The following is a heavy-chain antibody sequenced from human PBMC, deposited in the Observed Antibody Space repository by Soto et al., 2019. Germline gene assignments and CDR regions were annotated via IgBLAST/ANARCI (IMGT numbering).Heavy chain of an antibody. CDR2: IWYDGSNK. Sequence: GGSLRLSCAASGFTFSSYGMHWVRQAPGKGLEWVAVIWYDGSNKYYADSVKGRFTISRDNSKNRLYLQMNSLRAEDTAVYYCARDRQLWSYFDYWGQGTLVTVSS. D-gene: IGHD5-18*01. CDR3: ARDRQLWSYFDY. V-gene: IGHV3-33*01. J-gene: IGHJ4*02. CDR1: GFTFSSYG.